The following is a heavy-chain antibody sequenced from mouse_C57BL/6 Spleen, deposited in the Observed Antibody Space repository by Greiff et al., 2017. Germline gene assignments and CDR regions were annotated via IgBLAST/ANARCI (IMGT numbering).Heavy chain of an antibody. CDR3: AREYSNYYFDY. V-gene: IGHV5-6*01. Sequence: EVQGVESGGDLVKPGGSLKLSCAASGFTFSSYGMSWVRQTPDKRLEWVATISSGGSYTYYPDSVKGRFTISRDNAKNTLYLQMSSLKSEDTAMYYCAREYSNYYFDYWGQGTTLTVSS. CDR1: GFTFSSYG. J-gene: IGHJ2*01. CDR2: ISSGGSYT. D-gene: IGHD2-5*01.